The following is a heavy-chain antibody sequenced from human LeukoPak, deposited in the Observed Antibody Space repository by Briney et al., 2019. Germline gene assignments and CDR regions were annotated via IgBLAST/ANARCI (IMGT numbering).Heavy chain of an antibody. CDR2: IIPIFGTA. D-gene: IGHD3-10*01. CDR1: GGTFSSYA. J-gene: IGHJ6*04. CDR3: ARVYGSGSDYYYYGMVV. Sequence: ASVKVSCKASGGTFSSYAISWVRQAPGQGLEWMGGIIPIFGTANYAQTFQGRVTITADESTSTAYMELSSLRSEDTAVYYCARVYGSGSDYYYYGMVVWGKGTTVTVSS. V-gene: IGHV1-69*13.